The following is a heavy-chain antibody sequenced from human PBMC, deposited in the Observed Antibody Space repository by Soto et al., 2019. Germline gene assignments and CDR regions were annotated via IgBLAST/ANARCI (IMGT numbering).Heavy chain of an antibody. D-gene: IGHD3-3*01. Sequence: GGSLRLSCAASGFTFSSYGMHWVRQAPGKGLEWVAVISYDGSNKYYADSVKGRFTISRDNSKNTLYLQMNSLRAEDTAVYYCAKDMNDFWSGYYTIAPSYYYYYGMDVWGQGTTVTISS. CDR2: ISYDGSNK. J-gene: IGHJ6*02. CDR3: AKDMNDFWSGYYTIAPSYYYYYGMDV. V-gene: IGHV3-30*18. CDR1: GFTFSSYG.